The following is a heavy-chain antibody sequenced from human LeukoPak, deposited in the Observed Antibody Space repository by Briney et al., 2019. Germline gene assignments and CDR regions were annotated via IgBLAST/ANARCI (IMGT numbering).Heavy chain of an antibody. D-gene: IGHD3-9*01. Sequence: GGSLRLSCAASGFTFSDYYMSWIRQAPGKGLEWVSYISSRSNTIYYADSVKGRFTISRDNAKNSLYLHMNSLRSEDTAVYYCARWGRTYNILTGYSYWGQGTLVTVSS. CDR3: ARWGRTYNILTGYSY. CDR1: GFTFSDYY. J-gene: IGHJ4*02. V-gene: IGHV3-11*01. CDR2: ISSRSNTI.